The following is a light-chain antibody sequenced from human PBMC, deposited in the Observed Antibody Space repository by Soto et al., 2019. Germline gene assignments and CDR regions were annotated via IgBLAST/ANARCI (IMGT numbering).Light chain of an antibody. V-gene: IGKV1-39*01. Sequence: DIQMTQSPSSLSASVGDRVTIACRASQSIRNYLNWYQQKPGKAPKLLIYATSNLQSGVPSRFSGSGSGTDFTLTINNLQPEDFATYYCRQSYSTPPITCGQGTGLEIK. CDR2: ATS. CDR3: RQSYSTPPIT. J-gene: IGKJ5*01. CDR1: QSIRNY.